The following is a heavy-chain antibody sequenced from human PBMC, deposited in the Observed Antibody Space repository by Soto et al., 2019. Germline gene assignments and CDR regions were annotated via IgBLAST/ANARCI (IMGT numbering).Heavy chain of an antibody. D-gene: IGHD6-13*01. Sequence: GGSLRLSCAVSGFTCSSYDMSWVRQAPGKGLEWVSGINWNSGSIGYGDSVKGRFAISRDNAKNSLHLQMNSLSAEDTAFYYCVKDESINWYSGHFRHWGQGTLVTVSS. CDR1: GFTCSSYD. V-gene: IGHV3-9*01. J-gene: IGHJ1*01. CDR3: VKDESINWYSGHFRH. CDR2: INWNSGSI.